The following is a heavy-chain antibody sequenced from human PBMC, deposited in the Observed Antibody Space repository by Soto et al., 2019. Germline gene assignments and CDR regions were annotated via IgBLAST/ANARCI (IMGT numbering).Heavy chain of an antibody. CDR1: GFTVSGYW. Sequence: HPGGSLRLSCAASGFTVSGYWMSWVRKAPEKGLEWVANIKQDGSEKYYVDSVKGRFTISRDNAKNSLYRLMNSLRAEDTAVYYCAKNNRYCSSTNCFVFACWGKRPLVPVSS. CDR2: IKQDGSEK. V-gene: IGHV3-7*01. D-gene: IGHD2-2*01. J-gene: IGHJ4*02. CDR3: AKNNRYCSSTNCFVFAC.